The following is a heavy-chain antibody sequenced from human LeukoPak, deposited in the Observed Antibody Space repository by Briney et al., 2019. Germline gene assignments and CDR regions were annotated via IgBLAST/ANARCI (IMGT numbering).Heavy chain of an antibody. V-gene: IGHV6-1*01. J-gene: IGHJ4*02. Sequence: SQTLSLTCAISGDSVSINSAAWNWIRQSPSRGLEWLGRPYQRSKWYNDYAVSVKSRITINPDISKNQFSLQLNSVTPEDTAVYYCARSPSPYSSGWYFDYWGQGTLVTVSS. CDR1: GDSVSINSAA. D-gene: IGHD6-19*01. CDR2: PYQRSKWYN. CDR3: ARSPSPYSSGWYFDY.